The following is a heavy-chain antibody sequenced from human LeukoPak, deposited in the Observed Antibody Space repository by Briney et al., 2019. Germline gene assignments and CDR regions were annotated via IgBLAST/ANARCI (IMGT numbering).Heavy chain of an antibody. J-gene: IGHJ4*02. D-gene: IGHD3-22*01. V-gene: IGHV3-23*01. CDR3: ARDSSGYGSFDY. Sequence: GGSLRLSCAASEFTFSSFAMSWVRQAPGKGLEWVSRVSGSGGSTYYADSVKGRFSISRDNSKNTLYLQMNSLRAEDTAVYYCARDSSGYGSFDYWGRGTLVTVSS. CDR2: VSGSGGST. CDR1: EFTFSSFA.